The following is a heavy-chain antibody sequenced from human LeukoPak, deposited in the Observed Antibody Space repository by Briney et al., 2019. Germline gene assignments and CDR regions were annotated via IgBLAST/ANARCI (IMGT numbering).Heavy chain of an antibody. CDR2: ISGSGGST. D-gene: IGHD4-17*01. Sequence: GGSLRLSCAASGFTVSSNYMSWVRQAPGKGLEWVSAISGSGGSTYYADSVKGRFTISRDNSKNTLYLQMNSLRAEDTAVYYCAKDSRYGDSDYWGQGTLVTVSS. V-gene: IGHV3-23*01. CDR1: GFTVSSNY. J-gene: IGHJ4*02. CDR3: AKDSRYGDSDY.